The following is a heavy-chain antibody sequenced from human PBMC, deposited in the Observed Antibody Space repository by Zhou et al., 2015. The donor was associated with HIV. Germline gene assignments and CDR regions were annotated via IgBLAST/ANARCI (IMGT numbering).Heavy chain of an antibody. CDR3: ARGLVVTAHQDLDAFDI. D-gene: IGHD2-21*02. CDR1: GGTFSSYA. CDR2: IIPIFGTA. V-gene: IGHV1-69*01. Sequence: QVQLVQSGAEVKKPGSSVKVSCKASGGTFSSYAISWVRQAPGQGLEWMGGIIPIFGTANYAQKFQGRVTITADESTSTAYMELSSLRSEDTAVYYCARGLVVTAHQDLDAFDIWGQGTMVTVSS. J-gene: IGHJ3*02.